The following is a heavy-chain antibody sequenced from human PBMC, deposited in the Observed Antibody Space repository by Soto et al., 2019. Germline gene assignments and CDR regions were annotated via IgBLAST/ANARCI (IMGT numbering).Heavy chain of an antibody. V-gene: IGHV3-15*01. J-gene: IGHJ4*02. CDR3: TTQGY. CDR1: GFTFSNAW. CDR2: IKSKTGGGTT. Sequence: GGSLRLSCAASGFTFSNAWMSWVRQAPGKGLEWVGRIKSKTGGGTTDYAAPVKGGFTISRDDSKNTLYLQMNSLKTEDTAVYYCTTQGYWGQGTLVTVSS.